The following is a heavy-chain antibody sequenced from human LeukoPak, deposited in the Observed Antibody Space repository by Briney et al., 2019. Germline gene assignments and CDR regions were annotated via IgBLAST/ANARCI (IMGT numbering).Heavy chain of an antibody. V-gene: IGHV4-38-2*02. Sequence: SETLSLTCTVSGYSISSGYYWGWIRQPPGKGLEWIGSIYYSGSTNYNPSLKSRVTMSVDTSKNQFSLKLSSVTAADTAVYYCARDHYDARFDPWGQGTLVTVSS. D-gene: IGHD3-3*01. CDR2: IYYSGST. CDR3: ARDHYDARFDP. J-gene: IGHJ5*02. CDR1: GYSISSGYY.